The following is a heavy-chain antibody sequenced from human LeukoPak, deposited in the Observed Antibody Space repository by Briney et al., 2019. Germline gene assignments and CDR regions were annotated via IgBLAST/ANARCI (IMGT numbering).Heavy chain of an antibody. D-gene: IGHD1-26*01. V-gene: IGHV3-33*01. CDR3: ARELVGADFDY. Sequence: GGSLRLSCAASGFTFSSYGMHWVRQAPGKGLEWVAVIWYDGSNKYYADSVKGRFTISRDNSKNTLYLQMNGLRAEDTAVYYCARELVGADFDYWGQGTLVTVSS. CDR2: IWYDGSNK. CDR1: GFTFSSYG. J-gene: IGHJ4*02.